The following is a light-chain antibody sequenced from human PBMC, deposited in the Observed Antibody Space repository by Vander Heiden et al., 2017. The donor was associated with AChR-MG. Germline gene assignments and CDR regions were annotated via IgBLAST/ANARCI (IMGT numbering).Light chain of an antibody. Sequence: NFVLTQPHSVSESPGKTVTISCTRSGGSIASNYVQWYQQRPGSAPTTVIFEDNHRPSGVPDRFSGSIDSSSNSASLIISGLKTEDEAVYYCQSYDDTNHGVFGGGTKLTVL. CDR3: QSYDDTNHGV. J-gene: IGLJ2*01. CDR1: GGSIASNY. CDR2: EDN. V-gene: IGLV6-57*03.